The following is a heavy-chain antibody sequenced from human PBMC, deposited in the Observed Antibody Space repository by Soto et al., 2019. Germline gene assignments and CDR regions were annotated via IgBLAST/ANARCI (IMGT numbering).Heavy chain of an antibody. CDR1: GFTFSSYG. D-gene: IGHD6-13*01. Sequence: GGSLRLSCAASGFTFSSYGMHWVRQAPGKGLEWVAVISYDGSNKYYAGSVKGRFTISRDNSKNTLYLQMNSLRAEDTAVYYCAKDEYSSSWALSPLGYYMDVWGKGTTVTVSS. CDR2: ISYDGSNK. CDR3: AKDEYSSSWALSPLGYYMDV. V-gene: IGHV3-30*18. J-gene: IGHJ6*03.